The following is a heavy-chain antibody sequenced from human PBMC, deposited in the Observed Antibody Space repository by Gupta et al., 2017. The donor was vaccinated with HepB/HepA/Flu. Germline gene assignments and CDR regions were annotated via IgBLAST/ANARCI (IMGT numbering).Heavy chain of an antibody. CDR3: ARAVAGTTFVAYYMDV. D-gene: IGHD1-7*01. Sequence: EVQLVESGGGLVQPGGSLRLSCTASGFPFSRYSMIWVRQAPGKGLEWVSYISSGSRAIYYADSVKGRFTISRDSAKNSLFLQMNSLRDEDTAVYFCARAVAGTTFVAYYMDVWGKGTTVTVSS. V-gene: IGHV3-48*02. CDR1: GFPFSRYS. J-gene: IGHJ6*03. CDR2: ISSGSRAI.